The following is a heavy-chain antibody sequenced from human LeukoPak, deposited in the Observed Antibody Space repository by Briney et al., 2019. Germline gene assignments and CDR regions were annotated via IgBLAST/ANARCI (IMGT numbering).Heavy chain of an antibody. CDR3: ARAHLVLLWFGGRENWFDP. V-gene: IGHV4-34*01. D-gene: IGHD3-10*01. J-gene: IGHJ5*02. CDR2: IDHSGST. CDR1: GGSFSGYY. Sequence: SETLSLTCAVYGGSFSGYYWSWIRQPPGKGLEWIGEIDHSGSTNYNPSLKSRVTISVDTSKNQFSLKLSSVTAADTAVYYRARAHLVLLWFGGRENWFDPWGQGTLVTVSS.